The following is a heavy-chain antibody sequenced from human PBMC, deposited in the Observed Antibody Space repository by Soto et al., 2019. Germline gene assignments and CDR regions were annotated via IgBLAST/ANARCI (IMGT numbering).Heavy chain of an antibody. Sequence: EVQLLESGGGLVQPGGSLRLSCAASGFTFSSYAMKWVRQAPGKGLEWVSLIGESGTPTYYADSVKGRFTISRDNSGNTLFLEMYSLRADDTAVYYCARYIPGVRYYGMDVWGQVTTVTVSS. D-gene: IGHD2-2*01. CDR2: IGESGTPT. CDR1: GFTFSSYA. V-gene: IGHV3-23*01. J-gene: IGHJ6*02. CDR3: ARYIPGVRYYGMDV.